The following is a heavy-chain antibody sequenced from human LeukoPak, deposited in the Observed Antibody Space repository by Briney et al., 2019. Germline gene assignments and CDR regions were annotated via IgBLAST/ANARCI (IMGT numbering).Heavy chain of an antibody. CDR2: LNQDGSDK. D-gene: IGHD2-2*01. V-gene: IGHV3-7*01. CDR3: ARDAYDYASES. Sequence: QSGGSLRLSCAACGFRFSSYWMTWVRQAPGKGLEWVANLNQDGSDKKYVDSVKGRFTISRDNAKNSLYLQMNSLRVEDTALYYCARDAYDYASESWGQGTLVTVSS. CDR1: GFRFSSYW. J-gene: IGHJ5*02.